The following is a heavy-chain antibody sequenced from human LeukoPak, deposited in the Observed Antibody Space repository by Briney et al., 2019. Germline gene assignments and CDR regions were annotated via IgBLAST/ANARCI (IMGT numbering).Heavy chain of an antibody. CDR3: ARGPVDSLNWFDP. CDR1: GFTSSDYY. V-gene: IGHV3-11*01. D-gene: IGHD5-12*01. J-gene: IGHJ5*02. Sequence: GGSLRLSCAASGFTSSDYYMSWIRQAPGKGLEWVSYISSSGSTIYYADSVKGRFTISRDNAKNSLYLQMNSLRAEDTAVYYCARGPVDSLNWFDPWGQGTLVTVSS. CDR2: ISSSGSTI.